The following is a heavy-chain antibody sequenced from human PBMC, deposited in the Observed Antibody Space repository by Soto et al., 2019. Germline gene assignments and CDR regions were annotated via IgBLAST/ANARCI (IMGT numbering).Heavy chain of an antibody. CDR1: GFTFSDYA. J-gene: IGHJ4*02. Sequence: VQLVESGGGVVQPGRSLRLSCAASGFTFSDYAMHWVRQAPGKGLEWVAVVSHDGRNTHYVDSVKGRFNISRDSSKNTASVEMTSLRAQDRAVYYRAEEGRQWLVKSDFNYWGQRALGTGSS. V-gene: IGHV3-30*18. CDR2: VSHDGRNT. D-gene: IGHD6-19*01. CDR3: AEEGRQWLVKSDFNY.